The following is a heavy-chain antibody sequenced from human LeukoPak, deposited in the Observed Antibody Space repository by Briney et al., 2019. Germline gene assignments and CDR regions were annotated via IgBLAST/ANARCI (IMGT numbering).Heavy chain of an antibody. CDR2: INTDTRGT. Sequence: GGSLRLSCAASGFTFTDYWMHWVRQAPGKGLVWVSIINTDTRGTYYADSVKGRFSISRDNAKNTLSLQMNSLRAEDTAVYYCARAGAYRFDYWGQGTLVTVSS. CDR3: ARAGAYRFDY. CDR1: GFTFTDYW. V-gene: IGHV3-74*01. D-gene: IGHD3-16*01. J-gene: IGHJ4*02.